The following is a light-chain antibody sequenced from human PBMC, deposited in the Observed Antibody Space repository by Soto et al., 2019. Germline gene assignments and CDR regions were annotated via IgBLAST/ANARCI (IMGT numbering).Light chain of an antibody. Sequence: EIVITQSPATLSVSPGERATLSCRASQSVSSNLAWYQQKPGQAPRLLIYGASTRATGIPARFSGSGSGTEFTLTISSLQSEDFAVYYCQQYNNWRRGTFGQGTKVDIK. CDR2: GAS. V-gene: IGKV3-15*01. CDR1: QSVSSN. CDR3: QQYNNWRRGT. J-gene: IGKJ1*01.